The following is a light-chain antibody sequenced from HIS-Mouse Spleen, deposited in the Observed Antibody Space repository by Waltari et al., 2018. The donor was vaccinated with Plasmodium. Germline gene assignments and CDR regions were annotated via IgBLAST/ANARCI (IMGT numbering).Light chain of an antibody. V-gene: IGLV2-11*01. Sequence: QSALTQPRPASGSHGQSVTISRTGTSSDVGGDNYVSWSQQHPGKAPKLMIYDVSKRPSGVPDRFSGSKSGNTASLTISGLQAEDEADYYCCSYAGSYTFVFGTGTKVTVL. CDR1: SSDVGGDNY. J-gene: IGLJ1*01. CDR2: DVS. CDR3: CSYAGSYTFV.